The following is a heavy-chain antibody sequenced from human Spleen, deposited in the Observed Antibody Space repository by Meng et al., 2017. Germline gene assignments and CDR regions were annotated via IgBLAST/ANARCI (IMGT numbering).Heavy chain of an antibody. D-gene: IGHD3-3*01. CDR1: GFTFSSYW. V-gene: IGHV3-49*04. CDR3: TRPARKEATIFGDAFDI. Sequence: GGSLRLSCAASGFTFSSYWMSWVRQAPGKGLEWVGFIRSKIFGGGPDYSASVKGRFTISRDDSKSIVYLQMNNLETEDTAVYFCTRPARKEATIFGDAFDIWGQGTMVTVSS. J-gene: IGHJ3*02. CDR2: IRSKIFGGGP.